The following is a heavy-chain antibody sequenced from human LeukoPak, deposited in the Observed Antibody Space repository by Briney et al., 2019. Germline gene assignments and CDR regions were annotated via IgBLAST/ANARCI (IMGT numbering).Heavy chain of an antibody. CDR2: INHSGST. J-gene: IGHJ6*03. CDR1: GGSFSGYY. V-gene: IGHV4-34*01. Sequence: ASETLSLTCAVYGGSFSGYYWSWIRQPPGKGLEWIGEINHSGSTNYNPSLKSRVTISVDTYKNQFSLKLSSVTAADTAVYYCAREVTTWYYYYMDVWGKGTTVTVSS. CDR3: AREVTTWYYYYMDV. D-gene: IGHD4-17*01.